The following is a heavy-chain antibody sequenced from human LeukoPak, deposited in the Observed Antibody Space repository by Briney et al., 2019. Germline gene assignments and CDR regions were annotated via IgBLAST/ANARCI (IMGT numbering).Heavy chain of an antibody. D-gene: IGHD3-22*01. CDR2: IRYDGSNK. CDR1: GFTFSSYG. V-gene: IGHV3-30*02. J-gene: IGHJ6*03. CDR3: AKIADSSGYYDYMDV. Sequence: PGGSLRLSCAASGFTFSSYGMHWVRQAPGKGLEWVAFIRYDGSNKYYADSVKGRFTISGDNSKNTLYLQMNSLRAEDTAVYYCAKIADSSGYYDYMDVWGKGTTVTVSS.